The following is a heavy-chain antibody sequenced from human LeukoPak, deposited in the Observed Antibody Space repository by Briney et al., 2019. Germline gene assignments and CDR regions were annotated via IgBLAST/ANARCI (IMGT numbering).Heavy chain of an antibody. D-gene: IGHD1-26*01. CDR3: ARDSRRELLHAFDI. CDR2: IDYTAST. CDR1: GGSISSSSSY. J-gene: IGHJ3*02. V-gene: IGHV4-61*01. Sequence: SETLSLICTVSGGSISSSSSYWGWIRQPPGKGLEWIAYIDYTASTNYNPSLKSRVTISVDTSKNQFSLKLSSVTAADTAVYYCARDSRRELLHAFDIWGQGTMVTVSS.